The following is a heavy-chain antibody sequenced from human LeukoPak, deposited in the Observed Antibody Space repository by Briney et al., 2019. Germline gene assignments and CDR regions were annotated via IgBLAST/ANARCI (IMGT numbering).Heavy chain of an antibody. V-gene: IGHV4-4*02. CDR3: ARGVPAAGSIRFDP. CDR2: IYHSGST. CDR1: GGSITSGNW. J-gene: IGHJ5*02. Sequence: SETLSLTCAVSGGSITSGNWWSWVRQPPGKGLEWIGEIYHSGSTNYNPSLKSRVTISVDKSKNQFSLILNSVTAADTAVYYCARGVPAAGSIRFDPWGQGTLVTVS. D-gene: IGHD6-13*01.